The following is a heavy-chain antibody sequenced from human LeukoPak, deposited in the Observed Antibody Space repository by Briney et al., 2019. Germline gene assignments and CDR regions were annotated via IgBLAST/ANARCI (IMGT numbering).Heavy chain of an antibody. CDR2: IYYSGST. D-gene: IGHD2-8*01. CDR1: GGSISSYY. Sequence: SETLSLTCTVSGGSISSYYWSWIRQPPGKGLEWIGYIYYSGSTNYNPSLKSRVTISVDTSKNQFSLKLSSVTAADTAVYYCASNGSRPPIWFDPWGQGTLVTASS. CDR3: ASNGSRPPIWFDP. J-gene: IGHJ5*02. V-gene: IGHV4-59*01.